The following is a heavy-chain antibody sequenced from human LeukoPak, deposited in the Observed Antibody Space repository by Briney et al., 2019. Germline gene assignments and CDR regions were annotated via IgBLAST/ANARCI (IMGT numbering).Heavy chain of an antibody. CDR3: AKTTVGYSSGRYPGWPADC. V-gene: IGHV3-23*01. J-gene: IGHJ4*02. Sequence: GGSLRLSCEASGFTFNTYAIYWVRQAPGKGLEWVSGICGSGGCTYYADSVKGRFTISRDNSKNTVYLQMNSLTADDTAVYYCAKTTVGYSSGRYPGWPADCWGQGTPVTVSS. CDR2: ICGSGGCT. CDR1: GFTFNTYA. D-gene: IGHD6-19*01.